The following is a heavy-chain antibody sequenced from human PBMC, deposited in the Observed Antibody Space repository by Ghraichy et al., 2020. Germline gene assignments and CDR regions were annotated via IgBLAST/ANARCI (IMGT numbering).Heavy chain of an antibody. V-gene: IGHV3-66*01. CDR2: IYSGGSA. CDR3: ARDLSRRVGATGDYYYGMDV. J-gene: IGHJ6*02. Sequence: GGSLRLSCAASGFTVSSNYMSWVRQAPGKGLEWVSVIYSGGSAYYADSVKGRFTISRDNSKNTLYLQMNSLRAEDTAVYYCARDLSRRVGATGDYYYGMDVWGQGTTVTVSS. CDR1: GFTVSSNY. D-gene: IGHD1-26*01.